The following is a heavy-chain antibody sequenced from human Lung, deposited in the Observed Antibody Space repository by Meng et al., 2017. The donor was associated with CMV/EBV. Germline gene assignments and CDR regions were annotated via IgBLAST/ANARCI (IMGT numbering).Heavy chain of an antibody. D-gene: IGHD1-7*01. J-gene: IGHJ4*02. Sequence: GESLKISCAASGFTFSNAWMSWVRQAPGKGLEWVGHIKSKTDGGTTDYAAPVKGRFTISRDDSKNTLYLQMSSLKTGDTVVYYCTPAGGTTIDDWGQGTLVTVSS. CDR1: GFTFSNAW. CDR3: TPAGGTTIDD. V-gene: IGHV3-15*01. CDR2: IKSKTDGGTT.